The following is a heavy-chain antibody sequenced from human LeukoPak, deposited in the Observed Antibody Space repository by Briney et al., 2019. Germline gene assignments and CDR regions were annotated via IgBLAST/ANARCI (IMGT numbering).Heavy chain of an antibody. Sequence: GHDPVVYIYYSGSTNYNPSLESRVTISVDTSKNQFSLKLSSVTAADTAVYYCGTVYNETDAFDIWGQGTMVTVSS. D-gene: IGHD5-24*01. V-gene: IGHV4-59*01. J-gene: IGHJ3*02. CDR2: IYYSGST. CDR3: GTVYNETDAFDI.